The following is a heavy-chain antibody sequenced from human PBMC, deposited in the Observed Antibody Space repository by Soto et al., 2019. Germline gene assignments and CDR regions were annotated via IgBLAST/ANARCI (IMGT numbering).Heavy chain of an antibody. CDR3: ARSSITIFGVVTANDY. Sequence: SETLSLTCTVSGGSISSYYWSWIRQPPGKGLEWIGYIYYSGSTNYNPSLKSRVTISVDTSKNQFSLKLSSVTAADTAVYYCARSSITIFGVVTANDYWGQGTLVTVSS. CDR2: IYYSGST. J-gene: IGHJ4*02. V-gene: IGHV4-59*01. CDR1: GGSISSYY. D-gene: IGHD3-3*01.